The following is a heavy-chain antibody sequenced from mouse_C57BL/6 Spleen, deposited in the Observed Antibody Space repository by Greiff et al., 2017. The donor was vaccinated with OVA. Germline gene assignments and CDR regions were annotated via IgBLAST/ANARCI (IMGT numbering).Heavy chain of an antibody. CDR1: GYTFTDYE. CDR3: TRRYYYGSNYAMDY. D-gene: IGHD1-1*01. J-gene: IGHJ4*01. V-gene: IGHV1-15*01. Sequence: VQLQQSGAELVRPGASVTLSCKASGYTFTDYEMHWVQQTPVHGLEWIGAIDPETGGTAYNQKFKGKAILTADKSSSTAYMELRSLTSEDSAVYYCTRRYYYGSNYAMDYWGQGTSVTVSS. CDR2: IDPETGGT.